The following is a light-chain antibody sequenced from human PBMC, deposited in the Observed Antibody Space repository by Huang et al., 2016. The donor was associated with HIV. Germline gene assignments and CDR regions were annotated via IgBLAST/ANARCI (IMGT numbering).Light chain of an antibody. V-gene: IGKV3-11*01. CDR1: QNINNY. Sequence: EIVLTQSPAPLSLSPGERATLSCSASQNINNYLAWYQQKPGQAPRLVIYDASNMATGIPARFSGSGSGTDFTLTISSLEPEDFAVYFCQQRSSWLTFGGGTKVEIK. CDR3: QQRSSWLT. CDR2: DAS. J-gene: IGKJ4*01.